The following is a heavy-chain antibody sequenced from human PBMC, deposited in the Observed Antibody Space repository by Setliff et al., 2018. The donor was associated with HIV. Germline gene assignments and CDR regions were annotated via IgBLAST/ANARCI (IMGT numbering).Heavy chain of an antibody. D-gene: IGHD3-10*01. CDR3: ARHFPSISLFFGDPGPFDR. J-gene: IGHJ4*02. Sequence: SETLSLTCAVSGGSISSSNWWSWVRQPPGKGLEWIGEIYHSGSANYNPSLKSRVTIPMDTSTNQFSLKLTSVTAADTAVYFCARHFPSISLFFGDPGPFDRWGQGALVTVSS. CDR1: GGSISSSNW. CDR2: IYHSGSA. V-gene: IGHV4-4*02.